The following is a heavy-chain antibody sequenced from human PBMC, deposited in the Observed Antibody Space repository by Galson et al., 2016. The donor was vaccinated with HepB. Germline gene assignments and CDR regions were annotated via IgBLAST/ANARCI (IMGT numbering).Heavy chain of an antibody. CDR1: GGTFSSFG. J-gene: IGHJ4*02. CDR3: ARERGWEQRLYYFDH. V-gene: IGHV1-69*13. Sequence: SVKVSCKASGGTFSSFGINWVRQTPGQGLEWMGGIIPIFRTANYAQKFQGRVTITADESTTTAYMELSSLRSEDTALYYCARERGWEQRLYYFDHWGQGTLVTVSS. CDR2: IIPIFRTA. D-gene: IGHD1-26*01.